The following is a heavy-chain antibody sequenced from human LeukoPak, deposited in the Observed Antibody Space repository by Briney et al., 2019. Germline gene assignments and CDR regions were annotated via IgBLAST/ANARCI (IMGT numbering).Heavy chain of an antibody. CDR1: GFTFSSYA. Sequence: GSLRLSCAASGFTFSSYAMSWIRQPPGKGLEWIGEINHSGSTNYNPSLKSRVTISVDTSKNQFSLKLSSVTAADTAVYYCARAPYGSGSFHAFDIWGQGTMVTVSS. CDR3: ARAPYGSGSFHAFDI. D-gene: IGHD3-10*01. CDR2: INHSGST. V-gene: IGHV4-34*01. J-gene: IGHJ3*02.